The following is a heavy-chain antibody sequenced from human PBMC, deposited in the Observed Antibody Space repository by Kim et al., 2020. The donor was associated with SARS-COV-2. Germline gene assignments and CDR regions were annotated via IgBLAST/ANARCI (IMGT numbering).Heavy chain of an antibody. J-gene: IGHJ3*02. V-gene: IGHV1-69*01. Sequence: QKVPGRITITADESTSTAYMELSSLRSEDTAVYYCARDRVMTTEPDAFDIWGQGTMVTVSS. D-gene: IGHD4-17*01. CDR3: ARDRVMTTEPDAFDI.